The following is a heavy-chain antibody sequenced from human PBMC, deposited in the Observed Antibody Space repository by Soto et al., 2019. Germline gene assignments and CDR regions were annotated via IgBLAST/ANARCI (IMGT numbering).Heavy chain of an antibody. V-gene: IGHV4-34*01. D-gene: IGHD3-3*01. CDR2: INHSGST. CDR1: GGSFSGYY. Sequence: SETLSLTCAVYGGSFSGYYWSWIRQPPGKGLEWIGEINHSGSTNYNPSLKSRVTISVDTSKNQFSLKLSSVTAADTAVYYCARSGAYYDFWSGYSGLYYGMDVWGQGSTVTVSS. CDR3: ARSGAYYDFWSGYSGLYYGMDV. J-gene: IGHJ6*02.